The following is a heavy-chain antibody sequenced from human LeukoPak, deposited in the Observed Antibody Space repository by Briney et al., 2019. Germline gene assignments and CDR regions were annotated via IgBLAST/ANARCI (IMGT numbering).Heavy chain of an antibody. J-gene: IGHJ4*02. CDR1: RFTFSRYW. Sequence: PGGSLRLSCAASRFTFSRYWMHWVRQAPGKGLVWVSRINSDGISTIYADSVKGRFTISRDSSKNTLYLEMNSLRAEDTAVYYCAKAYCGSTVCYGGGKIDYWGQGTLVTVSS. CDR2: INSDGIST. CDR3: AKAYCGSTVCYGGGKIDY. D-gene: IGHD2-2*01. V-gene: IGHV3-74*01.